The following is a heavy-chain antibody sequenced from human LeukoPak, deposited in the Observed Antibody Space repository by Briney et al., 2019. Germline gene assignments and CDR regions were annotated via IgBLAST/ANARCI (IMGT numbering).Heavy chain of an antibody. CDR1: GFTLSSYA. J-gene: IGHJ4*02. Sequence: GGSLRLSCAASGFTLSSYAMHWVRQAPGKGLEWVAVISYDGSNKYYADSVKGRFTISRDNSKNTLYLQMNSLRAEDTAVYYCARGQGGYSYGHENYFDYWGQGTLVTVSS. CDR3: ARGQGGYSYGHENYFDY. V-gene: IGHV3-30*04. D-gene: IGHD5-18*01. CDR2: ISYDGSNK.